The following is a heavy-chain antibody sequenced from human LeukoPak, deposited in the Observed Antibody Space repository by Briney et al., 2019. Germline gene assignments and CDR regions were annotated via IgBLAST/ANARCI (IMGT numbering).Heavy chain of an antibody. CDR1: GFTVSSNY. CDR2: IYSGGST. Sequence: GGSLRLSCAASGFTVSSNYMSWVRQAPGKGLEWVSVIYSGGSTYYADSVKGRFTISRDNSKNTLYLQMNSLRAEDTAVYYRARVWRYSSGWYYFDYWGQGTLVTVSS. D-gene: IGHD6-19*01. J-gene: IGHJ4*02. V-gene: IGHV3-53*01. CDR3: ARVWRYSSGWYYFDY.